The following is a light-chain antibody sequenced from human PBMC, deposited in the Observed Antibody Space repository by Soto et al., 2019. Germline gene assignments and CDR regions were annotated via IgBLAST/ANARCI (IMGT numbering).Light chain of an antibody. CDR1: QRIDNF. CDR3: QQSYSSPWT. Sequence: TSLAASVGDRVTVTCRASQRIDNFLNWYQQKPGKAPELLIHATSSLQSGVPSRFSGSGSGTDFTLTISCLQPEDLATYYCQQSYSSPWTFGQGTKVDIK. CDR2: ATS. J-gene: IGKJ1*01. V-gene: IGKV1-39*01.